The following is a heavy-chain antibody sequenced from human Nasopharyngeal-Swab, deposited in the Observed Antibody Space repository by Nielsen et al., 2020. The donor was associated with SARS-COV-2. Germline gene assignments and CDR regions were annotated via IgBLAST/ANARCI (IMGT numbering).Heavy chain of an antibody. Sequence: SRAAPGVTFDDYAMHWVRQAPGKGREWVSGISWNSGSIGYADSVKGRFTISRDNAKNSLYLQMNSLRAEDTAVYYCAREVPYSGHDDAFDIWGQGTMVTVSA. CDR2: ISWNSGSI. D-gene: IGHD5-12*01. J-gene: IGHJ3*02. CDR3: AREVPYSGHDDAFDI. CDR1: GVTFDDYA. V-gene: IGHV3-9*01.